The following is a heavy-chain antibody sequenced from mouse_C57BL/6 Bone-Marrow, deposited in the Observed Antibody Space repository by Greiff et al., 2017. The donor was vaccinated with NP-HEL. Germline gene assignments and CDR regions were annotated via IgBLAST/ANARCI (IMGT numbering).Heavy chain of an antibody. Sequence: QVQLQQPGAELVKPGASVKLSCKASGYTFTSYWMQWVKQRPGQGLEWIGEIDPSDSYTNYNQKFKGKATLTVDPSSSTAYMQLSSLTSEDSAVYDCAREGHTGTGCGYWGQGTLVTVSA. V-gene: IGHV1-50*01. D-gene: IGHD4-1*01. CDR2: IDPSDSYT. CDR3: AREGHTGTGCGY. J-gene: IGHJ3*02. CDR1: GYTFTSYW.